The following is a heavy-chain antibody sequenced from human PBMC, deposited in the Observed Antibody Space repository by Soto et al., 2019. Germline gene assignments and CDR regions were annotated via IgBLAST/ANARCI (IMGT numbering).Heavy chain of an antibody. CDR2: IHYSGSV. CDR3: ARLSPAWNHRGDYYSYMDV. Sequence: QVQLQESGPGLVRPSQTLSLTCTVSGGSIRSEYYHWTWIRQAPGKGLEWIGYIHYSGSVHYNPSLQSRLTMSVDTSKNLFSLNLSSVTAADTAVYYCARLSPAWNHRGDYYSYMDVWGKGITVTVSS. D-gene: IGHD1-1*01. CDR1: GGSIRSEYYH. J-gene: IGHJ6*03. V-gene: IGHV4-30-4*01.